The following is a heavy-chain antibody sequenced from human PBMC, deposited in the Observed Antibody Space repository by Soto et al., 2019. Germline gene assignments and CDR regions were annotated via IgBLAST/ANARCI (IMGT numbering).Heavy chain of an antibody. J-gene: IGHJ4*02. D-gene: IGHD2-8*02. CDR1: GFIFSSRW. CDR3: ARDRPEVLNPTDHPMFDY. CDR2: IKSDGSST. V-gene: IGHV3-74*01. Sequence: EVQLVESGGGLVQPGGSLRLSCAASGFIFSSRWMHWVRQDPVRGLVWVARIKSDGSSTAYADSVKGRFTISRDNAKNTLYLQMNSLRVEDTAVYYCARDRPEVLNPTDHPMFDYWVQGTLVTVSS.